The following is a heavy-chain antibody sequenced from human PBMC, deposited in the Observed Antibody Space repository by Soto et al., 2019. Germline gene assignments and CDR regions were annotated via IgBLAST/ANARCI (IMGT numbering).Heavy chain of an antibody. CDR2: INAANGDT. J-gene: IGHJ5*02. D-gene: IGHD6-13*01. Sequence: ASVKVSCKASGYTFTSYGIHWVRQAPGQRLEWMGWINAANGDTKYSPKFQGRVTITRDTSASTAYMELGSLRSEDTAVYYCVRRHVSATGIDWFDPWGQGTLVTVSS. V-gene: IGHV1-3*01. CDR1: GYTFTSYG. CDR3: VRRHVSATGIDWFDP.